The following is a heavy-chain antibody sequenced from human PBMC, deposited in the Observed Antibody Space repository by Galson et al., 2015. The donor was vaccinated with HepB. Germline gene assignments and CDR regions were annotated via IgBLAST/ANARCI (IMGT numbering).Heavy chain of an antibody. V-gene: IGHV4-31*03. CDR1: GGSITSSGYC. CDR3: ARESDRDLLGPPDY. Sequence: TLSLTCTVAGGSITSSGYCWSWLRQPPGKGLEWIGYIYYSGSTDYNPSLKGRATISLDTFNNHFSLNLISVTAADTAVYYCARESDRDLLGPPDYWGQGILATVSS. CDR2: IYYSGST. D-gene: IGHD2-21*01. J-gene: IGHJ4*02.